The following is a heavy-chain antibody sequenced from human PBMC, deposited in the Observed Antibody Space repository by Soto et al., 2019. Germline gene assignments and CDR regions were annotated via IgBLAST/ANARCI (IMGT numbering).Heavy chain of an antibody. Sequence: GGSLRLSCAASGFTFSSYGMHWVRQTPGKGLEWVALISYDGSNKYYVDSVRGRFTISRDNSKNTLYLQMTGLRAEDTAVYYCAKAPSGWYYFDYWGQGTLVTVSS. V-gene: IGHV3-30*18. J-gene: IGHJ4*02. CDR1: GFTFSSYG. D-gene: IGHD6-19*01. CDR3: AKAPSGWYYFDY. CDR2: ISYDGSNK.